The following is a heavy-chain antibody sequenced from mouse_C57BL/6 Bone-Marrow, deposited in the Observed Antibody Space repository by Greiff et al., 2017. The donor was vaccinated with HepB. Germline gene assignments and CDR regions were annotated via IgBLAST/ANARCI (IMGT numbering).Heavy chain of an antibody. CDR3: ARRLHYYGSSYGAMDY. CDR1: GYSFTSYY. V-gene: IGHV1-66*01. J-gene: IGHJ4*01. D-gene: IGHD1-1*01. Sequence: QVQLQQPGPELVKPGASVKISCKASGYSFTSYYIHWVKQRPGQGLEWIGWIYPGSGNTKYNEKFKGKATLTADTSSSTAYMQLSSLTSEDSAVYYCARRLHYYGSSYGAMDYWGQGTSVTVSS. CDR2: IYPGSGNT.